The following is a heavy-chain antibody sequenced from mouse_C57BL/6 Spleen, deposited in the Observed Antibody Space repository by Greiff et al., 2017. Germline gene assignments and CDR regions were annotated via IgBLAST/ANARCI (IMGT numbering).Heavy chain of an antibody. CDR2: ISNFAYSI. CDR3: TRHEDYGNYFDY. CDR1: GFTFSDYG. V-gene: IGHV5-15*01. Sequence: EVQLVEPGGGLVQPGGSLKLSCAASGFTFSDYGMAWVRPAPRQGPEGVAFISNFAYSIYYADTWTGRLTISRENDKNPLCQEMISLRSEDTAMYYCTRHEDYGNYFDYWGQGTTLTVSS. D-gene: IGHD2-1*01. J-gene: IGHJ2*01.